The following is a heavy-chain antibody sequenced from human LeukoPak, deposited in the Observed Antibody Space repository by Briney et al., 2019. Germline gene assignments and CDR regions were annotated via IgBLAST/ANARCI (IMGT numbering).Heavy chain of an antibody. CDR2: IWYDGSNK. V-gene: IGHV3-33*06. CDR3: AKVIDADSGSYYL. J-gene: IGHJ1*01. CDR1: GFTFSSYG. Sequence: GRSLRLSCAASGFTFSSYGMHWVRQAPGKGLEWVAVIWYDGSNKYYADSVKGRFTISRDNSKNTLYLQMNSLRAEDTAVYYCAKVIDADSGSYYLWGQGTLVTVSS. D-gene: IGHD1-26*01.